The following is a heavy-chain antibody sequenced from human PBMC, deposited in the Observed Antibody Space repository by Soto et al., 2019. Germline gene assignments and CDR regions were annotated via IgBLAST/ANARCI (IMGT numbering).Heavy chain of an antibody. V-gene: IGHV1-69*06. CDR3: ARQKAMPPHFYSGMDV. CDR1: GGTFGSYT. Sequence: QVHLVQSGAEVKKPGSSVKVSCTASGGTFGSYTVTWVRQAPGQGFEWMGEIIPMFGTASYAQKFQGRVTLTADKSTATAHMELSSLRSDDTAVYFCARQKAMPPHFYSGMDVWGQGTTVTVSS. J-gene: IGHJ6*02. CDR2: IIPMFGTA. D-gene: IGHD2-2*01.